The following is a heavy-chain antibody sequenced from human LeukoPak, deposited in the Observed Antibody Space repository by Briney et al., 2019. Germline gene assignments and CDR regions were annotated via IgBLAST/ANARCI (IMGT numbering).Heavy chain of an antibody. J-gene: IGHJ4*02. CDR1: GFTFDDYT. CDR2: ISWDGGST. CDR3: AKGFGITIDSLGIDY. Sequence: GGSLRLSCAASGFTFDDYTMHWVRQAPGKGLEWVSLISWDGGSTYYADSVKGRFTISRDNSKNSLYLQTNSLRTEDTALYYCAKGFGITIDSLGIDYWGQGTLVTVSS. D-gene: IGHD3-10*01. V-gene: IGHV3-43*01.